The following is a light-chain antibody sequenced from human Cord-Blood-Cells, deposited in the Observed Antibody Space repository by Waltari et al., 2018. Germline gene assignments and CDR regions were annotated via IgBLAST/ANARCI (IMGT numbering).Light chain of an antibody. CDR3: QQLNSDLLA. J-gene: IGKJ4*01. Sequence: QLTQSPSPVSASVGHRVNLTSRASQGIISYFAWYPQNPWKATQPLLYAASTLQSRVPSRSSGSGSGTDFTLTISSLQPQSFATYYCQQLNSDLLAFGGGTKVEIK. CDR2: AAS. V-gene: IGKV1-9*01. CDR1: QGIISY.